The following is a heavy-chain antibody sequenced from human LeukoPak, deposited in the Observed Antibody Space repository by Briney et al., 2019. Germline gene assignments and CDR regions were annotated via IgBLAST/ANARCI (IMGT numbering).Heavy chain of an antibody. D-gene: IGHD3-3*01. J-gene: IGHJ6*02. V-gene: IGHV3-21*01. CDR1: GFTFSSYN. Sequence: GGSLRLSCAASGFTFSSYNMKWVRQAPGKGLEWVSSISSSSSYVYYADSVKGRFTISRDNAKNSLYLQMNSLRAEDTPVYYCAREITIFGVSYGMDVWGQGTSVTVSS. CDR2: ISSSSSYV. CDR3: AREITIFGVSYGMDV.